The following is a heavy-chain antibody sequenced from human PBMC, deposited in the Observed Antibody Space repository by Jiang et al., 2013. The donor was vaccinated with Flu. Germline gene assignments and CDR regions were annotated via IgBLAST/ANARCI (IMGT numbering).Heavy chain of an antibody. D-gene: IGHD5-18*01. Sequence: YTFTSYAMNWVRQAPGQGLEWMGWINTNTGNPTYAQGFTGRFVFSLDTSVSTAYLQISSLKAEDTAVYYCAREPAMVMFDYWGQGTLVTVSS. CDR2: INTNTGNP. CDR1: YTFTSYA. V-gene: IGHV7-4-1*02. J-gene: IGHJ4*02. CDR3: AREPAMVMFDY.